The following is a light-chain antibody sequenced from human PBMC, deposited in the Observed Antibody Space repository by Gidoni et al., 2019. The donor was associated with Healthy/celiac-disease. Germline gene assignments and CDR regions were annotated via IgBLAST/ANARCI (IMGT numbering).Light chain of an antibody. J-gene: IGLJ3*02. CDR3: SSYTSSSTLGV. Sequence: QSALTQPPSVSGSPGQSVTIACTGTSSDVGSYNRVSWYQQPPGTAPKLMIYEVSNRPSGVPARFSGSKSGTPASLTISGLQAEDEADYYCSSYTSSSTLGVFGGGTKLTVL. CDR1: SSDVGSYNR. V-gene: IGLV2-18*02. CDR2: EVS.